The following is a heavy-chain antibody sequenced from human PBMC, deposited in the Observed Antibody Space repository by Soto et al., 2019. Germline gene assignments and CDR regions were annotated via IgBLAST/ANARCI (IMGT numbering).Heavy chain of an antibody. V-gene: IGHV4-34*01. CDR2: INQSGST. CDR1: GGSFSGYY. J-gene: IGHJ6*02. D-gene: IGHD3-10*01. Sequence: QVQLQQWGAGLLKPSETLSLTCAVYGGSFSGYYWSWIRRPPGKGLEWIGEINQSGSTSCNPSLRPQGTISLDMFQSPVSLKLSTVTAADTAAYDCSRDTVFTMPRGHHYLHGIDVCGQRTTVTVS. CDR3: SRDTVFTMPRGHHYLHGIDV.